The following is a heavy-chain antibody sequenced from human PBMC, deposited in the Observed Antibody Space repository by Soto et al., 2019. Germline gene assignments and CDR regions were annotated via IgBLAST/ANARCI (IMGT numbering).Heavy chain of an antibody. J-gene: IGHJ4*02. D-gene: IGHD3-16*02. CDR1: GGSFSGYY. CDR3: ARGKPANHPWGSYRYHFDF. Sequence: KPSETLSLTCAVYGGSFSGYYWSWIRQPPGKGLEWIGEINHSGSTNYNPSLKSRVTISVDTSKNQFSLKLSSVTAADTAVYYCARGKPANHPWGSYRYHFDFWGQGTMVTVSS. CDR2: INHSGST. V-gene: IGHV4-34*01.